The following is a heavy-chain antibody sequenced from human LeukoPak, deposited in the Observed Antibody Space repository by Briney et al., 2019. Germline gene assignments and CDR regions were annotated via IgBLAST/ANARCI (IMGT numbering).Heavy chain of an antibody. Sequence: PGGSLRLSCAASGFTFSSYSMNWVRQAPGKGLEWVSSISSSSSYIYYADSVKGRFTISRDNSKNSLYLQMNSLTAEDTAVYYCARGHISATGRFDYWGQGTLVTVSS. CDR2: ISSSSSYI. D-gene: IGHD6-13*01. CDR1: GFTFSSYS. V-gene: IGHV3-21*01. J-gene: IGHJ4*02. CDR3: ARGHISATGRFDY.